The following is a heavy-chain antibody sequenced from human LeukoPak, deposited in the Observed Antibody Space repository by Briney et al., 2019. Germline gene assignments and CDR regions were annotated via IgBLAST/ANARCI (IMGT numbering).Heavy chain of an antibody. CDR1: GFSISRHY. CDR2: IYSGGSI. J-gene: IGHJ4*02. D-gene: IGHD3-3*01. Sequence: GGSLRLSCAASGFSISRHYLTWVRQAPGKGLEWVSVIYSGGSIYDADSVKGRFTISRDNSKNTMYLQMNSLRAEDTAVYYCAKDHPTSGLDYWGQGTLVTVSS. CDR3: AKDHPTSGLDY. V-gene: IGHV3-66*01.